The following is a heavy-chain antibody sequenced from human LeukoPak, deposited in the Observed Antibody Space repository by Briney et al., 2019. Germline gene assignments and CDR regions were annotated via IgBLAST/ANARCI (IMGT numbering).Heavy chain of an antibody. CDR2: IYHSGST. J-gene: IGHJ4*02. V-gene: IGHV4-30-2*01. CDR1: GGSISSGGYS. Sequence: RSETLSLTCAVSGGSISSGGYSWSWIRQPPGKGLEWIGYIYHSGSTYYNPSLKSRVTISVDRSKNQFSLKLSSVTAADTAVYYCARGKYYYGSGTHYYFDHWGQGTLVTVSS. CDR3: ARGKYYYGSGTHYYFDH. D-gene: IGHD3-10*01.